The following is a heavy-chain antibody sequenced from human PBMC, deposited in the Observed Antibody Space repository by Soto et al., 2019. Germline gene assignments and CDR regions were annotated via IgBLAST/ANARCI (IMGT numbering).Heavy chain of an antibody. CDR1: GXTFSSYS. CDR2: ISYDGSNK. V-gene: IGHV3-30-3*01. CDR3: ARDVKGSDYYDSSGYYPIYYYYGMDV. D-gene: IGHD3-22*01. Sequence: GSLRLSCAASGXTFSSYSMHWVRQAPGKGLELVAFISYDGSNKYYADSVKGRFTISGYNSKKTLYLQMNSLRAEDTAVYYCARDVKGSDYYDSSGYYPIYYYYGMDVWGQGTTVTVSS. J-gene: IGHJ6*02.